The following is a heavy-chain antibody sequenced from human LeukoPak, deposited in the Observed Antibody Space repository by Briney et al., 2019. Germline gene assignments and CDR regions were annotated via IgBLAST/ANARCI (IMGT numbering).Heavy chain of an antibody. V-gene: IGHV3-23*01. CDR1: GFTFSSYA. CDR2: ISGSGGST. D-gene: IGHD3-16*02. Sequence: GGSLRLSCAASGFTFSSYAMSWVRQAPGKGLEWVSAISGSGGSTYYADSVKGRFTISRDNSKNTLYLQMNSLRAEDTAVYYCAKERGRYYDYVWGSYRPTDAFDIWGQGTMVTVSS. J-gene: IGHJ3*02. CDR3: AKERGRYYDYVWGSYRPTDAFDI.